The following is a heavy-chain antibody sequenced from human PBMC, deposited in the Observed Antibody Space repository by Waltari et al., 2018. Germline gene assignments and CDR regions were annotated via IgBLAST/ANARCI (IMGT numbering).Heavy chain of an antibody. D-gene: IGHD2-15*01. CDR2: GHSNGNT. CDR3: VRPPHCRGATCTAL. V-gene: IGHV4-39*01. J-gene: IGHJ4*02. Sequence: QLQESGPGRVKPSESLSLTCTVSGASVSSNSYYWGWIRQSPGKGLEWIGSGHSNGNTYSNPSLKRRGTISVDTSRNQFFLMLTSVTAADTAVYFCVRPPHCRGATCTALWGQGTLVSVSS. CDR1: GASVSSNSYY.